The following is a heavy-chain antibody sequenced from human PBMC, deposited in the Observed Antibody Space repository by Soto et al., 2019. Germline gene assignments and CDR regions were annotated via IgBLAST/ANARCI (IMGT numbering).Heavy chain of an antibody. CDR3: ARDVIVGATYYFDY. J-gene: IGHJ4*02. D-gene: IGHD1-26*01. CDR1: GFTFSSYG. CDR2: IWYDGSNK. Sequence: QVQLVESGGGVVQPGRSLRLSCAASGFTFSSYGMHWVRQAPGKGLEWVAVIWYDGSNKYYADSVKGRFTISRDNSKNTLYLQMNSLRADDTAVYYCARDVIVGATYYFDYWGQGTLVTVSS. V-gene: IGHV3-33*01.